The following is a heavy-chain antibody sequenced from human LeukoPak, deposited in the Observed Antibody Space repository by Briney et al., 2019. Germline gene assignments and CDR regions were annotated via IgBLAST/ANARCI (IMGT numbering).Heavy chain of an antibody. CDR2: IYYSGST. Sequence: PSETLSLTCSVSGGSVSNYYWSWIRQPPGKGLEWIGYIYYSGSTNYNPSLKSRVTISVDTSKTQFSLKLSSVTAADTAVYYCARRVYTGDYYYGMDVWGQGTTVTVSS. J-gene: IGHJ6*02. CDR3: ARRVYTGDYYYGMDV. V-gene: IGHV4-59*08. D-gene: IGHD6-13*01. CDR1: GGSVSNYY.